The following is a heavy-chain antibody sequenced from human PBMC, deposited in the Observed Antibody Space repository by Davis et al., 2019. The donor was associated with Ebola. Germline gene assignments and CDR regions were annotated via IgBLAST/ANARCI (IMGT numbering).Heavy chain of an antibody. CDR1: GFTFSTYA. D-gene: IGHD3-22*01. V-gene: IGHV3-23*01. CDR2: ISGSGGST. J-gene: IGHJ4*02. CDR3: AKGTPYDSRAFDY. Sequence: GESLKISCAASGFTFSTYAMGWVRQAPGKGLEWVSAISGSGGSTYYAGSVKGRFTISRDNSRNTLYLQMNSLRAEDTALYYCAKGTPYDSRAFDYWGQGTLVTVSS.